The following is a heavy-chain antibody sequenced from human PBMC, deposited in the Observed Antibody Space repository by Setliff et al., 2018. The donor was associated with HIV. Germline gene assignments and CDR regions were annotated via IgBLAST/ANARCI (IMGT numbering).Heavy chain of an antibody. CDR1: GGSISSSSYY. J-gene: IGHJ4*02. D-gene: IGHD3-22*01. CDR2: IYYRGST. Sequence: PSETLSLTCTVSGGSISSSSYYWGWIRQPPGKGLEWIGSIYYRGSTCYNPSLKSRVTISVDTSKNQFSLKLSSVTAADTAVYYCARGLSFYDPGGFDYWGQGTLVTVSS. V-gene: IGHV4-39*01. CDR3: ARGLSFYDPGGFDY.